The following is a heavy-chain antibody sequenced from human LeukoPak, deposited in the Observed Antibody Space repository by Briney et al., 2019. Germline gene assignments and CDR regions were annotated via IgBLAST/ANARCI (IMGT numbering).Heavy chain of an antibody. CDR1: GYTFTGYY. D-gene: IGHD4-17*01. CDR2: INPNSGGT. Sequence: ASVKVSCKASGYTFTGYYMHWVRQAPGQGLEWMGWINPNSGGTNYAQKFQGRVTMTRDTSISTAYMELSRLRSDDTAVYYCAREGRAYGDYQSGDALDIWGQGTMVTVSS. CDR3: AREGRAYGDYQSGDALDI. J-gene: IGHJ3*02. V-gene: IGHV1-2*02.